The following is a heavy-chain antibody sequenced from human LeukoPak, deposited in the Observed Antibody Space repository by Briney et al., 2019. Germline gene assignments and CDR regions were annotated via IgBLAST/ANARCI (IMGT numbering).Heavy chain of an antibody. CDR3: ARGRGTIAAHFDY. CDR1: GGSINSYY. D-gene: IGHD6-6*01. V-gene: IGHV4-59*01. CDR2: IYYSGST. Sequence: SETLSLTCTVSGGSINSYYWSWIRQPPGKGLEWIGYIYYSGSTSYNPSLKSRVTISVDTSKNQFSLKLSSVTAADTAVYYCARGRGTIAAHFDYWGQGTLVTVSS. J-gene: IGHJ4*02.